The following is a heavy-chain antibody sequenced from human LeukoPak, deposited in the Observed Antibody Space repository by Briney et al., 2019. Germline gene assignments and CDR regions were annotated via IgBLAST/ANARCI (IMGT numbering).Heavy chain of an antibody. D-gene: IGHD3-3*01. J-gene: IGHJ4*02. CDR1: GGSISSSDYY. CDR3: ARDVSYYDFWSGYPTLFDY. V-gene: IGHV4-39*07. Sequence: SETLSLTCTVSGGSISSSDYYWGWIRQPPGKGLEWIGSIYYSGSTYYNPSLKSRVTISVDTSKNQFSLKLSSVTAADTAVYYCARDVSYYDFWSGYPTLFDYWGQGTLVTVSS. CDR2: IYYSGST.